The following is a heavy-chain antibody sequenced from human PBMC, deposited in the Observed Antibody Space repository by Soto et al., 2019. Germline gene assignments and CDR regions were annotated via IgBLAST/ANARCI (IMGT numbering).Heavy chain of an antibody. CDR1: GGTFSSHA. CDR3: ARYLHSISPVDWVDP. CDR2: IIPLFDTA. V-gene: IGHV1-69*18. Sequence: QMQLVQSGAEVKKPGSSVKVSCNASGGTFSSHAINWVRQAPGQGLEWMGRIIPLFDTANYAQKFQGRVTITADESSSTVYMELSSLRSEDTALYYCARYLHSISPVDWVDPWGQGPLVTVSS. J-gene: IGHJ5*02. D-gene: IGHD6-13*01.